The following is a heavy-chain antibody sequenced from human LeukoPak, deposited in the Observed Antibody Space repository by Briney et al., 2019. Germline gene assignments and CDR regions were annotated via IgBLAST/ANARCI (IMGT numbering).Heavy chain of an antibody. CDR3: ARVRLLDGYILDY. J-gene: IGHJ4*02. Sequence: ASVKVSRKASGYTFTSYYMHWVRQAPGQGLEWMGITNPSGGSTSYAQKFQGRVTMTRDTSTSTVYMELSSLRSEDTAVYYCARVRLLDGYILDYWGQGTLVTVSS. CDR2: TNPSGGST. D-gene: IGHD5-24*01. CDR1: GYTFTSYY. V-gene: IGHV1-46*03.